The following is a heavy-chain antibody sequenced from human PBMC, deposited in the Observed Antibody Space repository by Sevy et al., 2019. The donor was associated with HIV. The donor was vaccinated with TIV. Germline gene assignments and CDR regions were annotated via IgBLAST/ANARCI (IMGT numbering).Heavy chain of an antibody. Sequence: GGSLRLSCAASGFTFDDYAMHWVRQAPGKGLEWVSGISWNSGSIGYADSVKGRFTISRDNAKNSLYLQMNSLRAEDTALYYCAKSTVGATTGGGAFDIWGRGTMVTVSS. D-gene: IGHD1-26*01. CDR1: GFTFDDYA. CDR2: ISWNSGSI. CDR3: AKSTVGATTGGGAFDI. V-gene: IGHV3-9*01. J-gene: IGHJ3*02.